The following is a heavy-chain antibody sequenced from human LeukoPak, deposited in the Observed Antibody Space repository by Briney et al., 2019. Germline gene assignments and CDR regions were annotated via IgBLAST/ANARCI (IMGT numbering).Heavy chain of an antibody. Sequence: GGSLRLSCAASGFTFSRYWMHWVRQVPGKGLVWVSRIEGDGSSATYADSVKGRFTISRDNAKNTLYLQMNSLRDEDTAVYYCAKDSKQGYCSGGSCYSGVQANWFDPWGQGTLVTVSS. J-gene: IGHJ5*02. D-gene: IGHD2-15*01. CDR3: AKDSKQGYCSGGSCYSGVQANWFDP. V-gene: IGHV3-74*01. CDR1: GFTFSRYW. CDR2: IEGDGSSA.